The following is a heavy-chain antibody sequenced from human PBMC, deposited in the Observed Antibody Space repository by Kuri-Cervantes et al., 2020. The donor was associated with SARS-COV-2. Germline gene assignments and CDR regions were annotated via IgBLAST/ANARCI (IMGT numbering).Heavy chain of an antibody. CDR3: ARGRAARYFDY. CDR2: ISYDGSNK. D-gene: IGHD6-6*01. V-gene: IGHV3-30-3*01. J-gene: IGHJ4*02. CDR1: GFTFSSYA. Sequence: GGSLRLSCAASGFTFSSYATHWVRQAPGKGLEWVAVISYDGSNKYYADSVKGRFTISRDNSKNTLYRQMNSLRAEDTAVYYCARGRAARYFDYWGQGTLVTVSS.